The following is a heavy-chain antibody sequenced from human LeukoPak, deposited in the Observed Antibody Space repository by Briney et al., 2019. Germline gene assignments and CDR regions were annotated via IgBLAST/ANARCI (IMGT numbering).Heavy chain of an antibody. Sequence: SETLSLTCAVYGGSFSGYYWSWIRQPPGKGLEWIGEINHSGSTNYNPSLKSRVTISVDTSKNQFSLQLSSVTAADTAVYYCARGVTMVRGVLYYFDYWGQGTLVTVSS. CDR1: GGSFSGYY. CDR2: INHSGST. J-gene: IGHJ4*02. V-gene: IGHV4-34*01. D-gene: IGHD3-10*01. CDR3: ARGVTMVRGVLYYFDY.